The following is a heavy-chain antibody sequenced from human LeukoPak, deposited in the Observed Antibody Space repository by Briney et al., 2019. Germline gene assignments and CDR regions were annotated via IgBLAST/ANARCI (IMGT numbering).Heavy chain of an antibody. CDR1: GGSISNYY. V-gene: IGHV4-59*01. J-gene: IGHJ6*03. CDR3: ARDRVGQQLAGRKYYYYYMDV. D-gene: IGHD6-13*01. Sequence: SETLSLTCTVSGGSISNYYWSWIRQPPGKGLEWIGYIYYSGSTNYNPSLKSRVTISVDTSKNQFSLKLRSVTAADTAVYYCARDRVGQQLAGRKYYYYYMDVWGKGTTVTISS. CDR2: IYYSGST.